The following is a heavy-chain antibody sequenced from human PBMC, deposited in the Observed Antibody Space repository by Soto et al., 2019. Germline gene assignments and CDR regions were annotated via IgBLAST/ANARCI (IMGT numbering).Heavy chain of an antibody. V-gene: IGHV1-3*01. J-gene: IGHJ6*02. CDR3: ARARPYYDYVWGSYRDYYYYGMDV. CDR2: INAGNGNT. CDR1: GYTFTSYA. Sequence: ASVKVSCKASGYTFTSYAMHWVRQAPGQRLEWMGWINAGNGNTKYSQKFQGRVTITRDTSASTAYMELSSLRSEDTAVYYCARARPYYDYVWGSYRDYYYYGMDVWGQGTTVTVSS. D-gene: IGHD3-16*02.